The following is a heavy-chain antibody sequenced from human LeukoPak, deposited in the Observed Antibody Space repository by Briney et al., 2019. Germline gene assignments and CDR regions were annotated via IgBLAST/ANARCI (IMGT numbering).Heavy chain of an antibody. Sequence: GGSLRLSCAASGFILSGYSMHWVRQAPGKGLDWVAVIFYDGSNKYYGDSVKGRFTISRDNSKNTLYVQMNSLRPEDTAVYYCARGRGLSLDSWGQGTLVTVSS. D-gene: IGHD1-26*01. CDR2: IFYDGSNK. CDR1: GFILSGYS. CDR3: ARGRGLSLDS. V-gene: IGHV3-30-3*01. J-gene: IGHJ4*02.